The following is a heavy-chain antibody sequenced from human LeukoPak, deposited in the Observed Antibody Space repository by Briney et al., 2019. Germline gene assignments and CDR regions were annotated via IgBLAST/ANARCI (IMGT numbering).Heavy chain of an antibody. Sequence: HPGGSLRLSCAAPGFTFSSYAMSWVRQAPGKGLEWVSAISGSGGSTYYADSVKGRFTISRDNSKNTLYLQMNSLRAEDTAVYYCAKVTTSGTYYYFDYWGQGTLVTVSS. D-gene: IGHD1-26*01. CDR3: AKVTTSGTYYYFDY. CDR2: ISGSGGST. CDR1: GFTFSSYA. V-gene: IGHV3-23*01. J-gene: IGHJ4*02.